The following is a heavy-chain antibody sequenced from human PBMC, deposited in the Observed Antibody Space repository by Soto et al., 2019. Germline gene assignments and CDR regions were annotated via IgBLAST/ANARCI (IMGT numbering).Heavy chain of an antibody. CDR3: ARDSGNDFWSGYNYGMDV. V-gene: IGHV3-30-3*01. D-gene: IGHD3-3*01. Sequence: PGGSLRLSCAASGFTFSSYAMHWVRQAPGKGLEWVAVISYDGSNKYYADSVKGRFTISRDNSKNTLYLQMNSLRAEDTAVYYCARDSGNDFWSGYNYGMDVWVQGTTVTVSS. J-gene: IGHJ6*02. CDR1: GFTFSSYA. CDR2: ISYDGSNK.